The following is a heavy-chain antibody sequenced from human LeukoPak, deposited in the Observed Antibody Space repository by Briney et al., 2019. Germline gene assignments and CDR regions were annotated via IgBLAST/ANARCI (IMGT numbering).Heavy chain of an antibody. D-gene: IGHD6-13*01. V-gene: IGHV1-8*03. J-gene: IGHJ6*03. CDR1: GYTFTSYD. CDR3: ARAVGSSWTLHYYYYYMDV. CDR2: MNPNSGNT. Sequence: ASVKVSCKASGYTFTSYDINWVRQAPGQGLEWMGWMNPNSGNTGYAQKFQGRVTITRNTSISTAYMELSSLRSEDTAVYYCARAVGSSWTLHYYYYYMDVWGKGTTVTVSS.